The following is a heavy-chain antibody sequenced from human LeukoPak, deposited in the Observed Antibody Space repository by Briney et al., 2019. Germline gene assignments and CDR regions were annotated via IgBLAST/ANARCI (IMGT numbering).Heavy chain of an antibody. CDR2: IYYSGST. CDR1: GGSISSSSYY. CDR3: ARLKSGGNNWFDP. V-gene: IGHV4-39*01. D-gene: IGHD2-15*01. Sequence: SETLSLTCTVSGGSISSSSYYWGWLRQPPGQGLEWIGSIYYSGSTYYNPSLKSRVTITVDTAKNQFSLKLSSVTAADTAVYYCARLKSGGNNWFDPWGQGTLVTVSS. J-gene: IGHJ5*02.